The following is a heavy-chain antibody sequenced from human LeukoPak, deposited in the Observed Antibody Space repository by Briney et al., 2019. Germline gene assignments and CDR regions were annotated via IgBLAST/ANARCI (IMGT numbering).Heavy chain of an antibody. V-gene: IGHV4-30-4*01. Sequence: KPSETLSLTCTVSGGSISSGDYYWSWIRQPPGKGLEWIGYIYYSGSTYYNPSLKSRVTISVDTSKNQFSLKLSSVTAADTAVYYCARVQIVVVPAAHDWKVDAFDIWGQGTMVTVSS. D-gene: IGHD2-2*01. CDR3: ARVQIVVVPAAHDWKVDAFDI. CDR1: GGSISSGDYY. CDR2: IYYSGST. J-gene: IGHJ3*02.